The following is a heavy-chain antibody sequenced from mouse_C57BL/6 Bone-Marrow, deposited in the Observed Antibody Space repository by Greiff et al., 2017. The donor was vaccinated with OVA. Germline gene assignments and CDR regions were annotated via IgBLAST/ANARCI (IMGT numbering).Heavy chain of an antibody. D-gene: IGHD1-1*02. J-gene: IGHJ3*01. Sequence: QVQLQQSGAELARPGASVKLSCKASGYTFTSYGISWVKHIPGQGLEWIGEIYPRSGNTYYNEKFKGKATLTADKSSSTAYMELRSLTSEDAAVYFCARWDGGFAYWGQGTLVTVSA. CDR1: GYTFTSYG. V-gene: IGHV1-81*01. CDR2: IYPRSGNT. CDR3: ARWDGGFAY.